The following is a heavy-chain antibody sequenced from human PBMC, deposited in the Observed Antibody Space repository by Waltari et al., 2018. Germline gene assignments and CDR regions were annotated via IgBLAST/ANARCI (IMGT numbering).Heavy chain of an antibody. CDR2: IFPSGSA. Sequence: QMQLQESGPGLVKPSGTLSLTCAVSGGSISSSNWWNWVRQPPGKGLEWIGEIFPSGSANYNPSLKSRLTISVDKSKNQFSLKLTSVTAADTAIYYCARDRGGSYRTYFFDYWSQGTLVTVSS. CDR3: ARDRGGSYRTYFFDY. V-gene: IGHV4-4*02. D-gene: IGHD1-26*01. CDR1: GGSISSSNW. J-gene: IGHJ4*02.